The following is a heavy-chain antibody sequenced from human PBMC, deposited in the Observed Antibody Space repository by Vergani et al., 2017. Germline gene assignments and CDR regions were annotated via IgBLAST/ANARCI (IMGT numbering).Heavy chain of an antibody. D-gene: IGHD1-26*01. CDR3: AGDSVSGSGHGEAY. CDR1: GYTFTSYG. V-gene: IGHV1-18*01. CDR2: ISAYKGKT. J-gene: IGHJ4*02. Sequence: QVQLVQSGAEVKKPGASVKVSCKASGYTFTSYGISWGRQAPGQGLEWMGWISAYKGKTNYAQKLQGRVTMTTDTSTSTAYMDLRSLRSDGTAVYYCAGDSVSGSGHGEAYSGEGTLVSVYS.